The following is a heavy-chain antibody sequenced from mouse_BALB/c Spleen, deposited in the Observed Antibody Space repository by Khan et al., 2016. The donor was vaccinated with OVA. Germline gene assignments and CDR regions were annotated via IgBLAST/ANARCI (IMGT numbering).Heavy chain of an antibody. CDR2: INTHSGVP. Sequence: QIQLVQSGPELKKPGETVRISCKASGYTFTTAGIQWVQKMPGKGLKWIGWINTHSGVPKYAEDFKGRFAFSLEISVNTAYLQITNLKNEETATYFCARGGAADYRNDGGAMEYWGQGTSGTVSS. J-gene: IGHJ4*01. V-gene: IGHV9-4*02. D-gene: IGHD2-12*01. CDR1: GYTFTTAG. CDR3: ARGGAADYRNDGGAMEY.